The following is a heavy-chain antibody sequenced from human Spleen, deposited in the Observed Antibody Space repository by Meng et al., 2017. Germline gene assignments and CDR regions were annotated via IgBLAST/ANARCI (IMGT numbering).Heavy chain of an antibody. Sequence: QVQLVKSGAEVKKPGASVTIYCKASGYRFASFFMHWVRQAPGQGLEWMGVINPSGGSTDYAQNFQGRVTMTSDSSTSTVYMEVNNLRSDDTAMYYCARGGSTMVTTWFDPWGQGTLVTVSS. J-gene: IGHJ5*02. CDR1: GYRFASFF. CDR3: ARGGSTMVTTWFDP. CDR2: INPSGGST. D-gene: IGHD4-17*01. V-gene: IGHV1-46*01.